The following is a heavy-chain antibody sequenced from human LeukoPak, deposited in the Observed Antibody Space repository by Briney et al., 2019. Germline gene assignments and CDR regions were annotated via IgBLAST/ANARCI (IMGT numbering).Heavy chain of an antibody. CDR2: MYSSGST. CDR3: ARVSSLYYYYMDV. J-gene: IGHJ6*03. V-gene: IGHV4-39*06. Sequence: SETLSLTCTVSGGSISRSSYYWGWIRQPPGKGLEWIGSMYSSGSTYYNPSLKSRVTISVDTSKNQFPLKLSSVTAADTAVYYCARVSSLYYYYMDVWGKGTTVTVSS. CDR1: GGSISRSSYY.